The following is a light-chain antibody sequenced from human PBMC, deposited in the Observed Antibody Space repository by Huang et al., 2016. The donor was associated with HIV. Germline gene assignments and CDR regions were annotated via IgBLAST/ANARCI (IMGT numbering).Light chain of an antibody. CDR1: QNINTW. Sequence: DIQMTQSPSTLSASVGGRVTITCRASQNINTWLAWYQQKPGKAPDLLIYRASSLQVGVPSRCTGSGSGTEFTLTITSLQPDDLGTYYCQQYNTYLYTFGQGTKLEI. CDR2: RAS. CDR3: QQYNTYLYT. J-gene: IGKJ2*01. V-gene: IGKV1-5*03.